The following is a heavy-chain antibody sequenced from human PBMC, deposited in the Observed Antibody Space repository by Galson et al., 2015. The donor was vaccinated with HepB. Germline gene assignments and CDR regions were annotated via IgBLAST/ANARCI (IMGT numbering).Heavy chain of an antibody. V-gene: IGHV3-33*01. Sequence: KYYADSVKGRFTIYRDNSKNTLYLQMNSLRAEDTAVYYCARGGYNDYDFVYYMDVWGKGTTVTVSS. D-gene: IGHD5-12*01. CDR3: ARGGYNDYDFVYYMDV. CDR2: K. J-gene: IGHJ6*03.